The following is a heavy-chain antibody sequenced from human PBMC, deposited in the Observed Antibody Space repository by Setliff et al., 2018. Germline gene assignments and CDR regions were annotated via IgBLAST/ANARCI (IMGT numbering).Heavy chain of an antibody. J-gene: IGHJ3*02. Sequence: SETLSLSCDVSGASISSGHYWGWIRQPPGKGLEWIATIYHKGRTYFDPSLQSRVTMSLDRSKNQFSLRLTSVTASDTAVYYCASPRRDDLDSPFDPFDIWGHGTRVTVSS. D-gene: IGHD3-3*01. V-gene: IGHV4-38-2*01. CDR3: ASPRRDDLDSPFDPFDI. CDR1: GASISSGHY. CDR2: IYHKGRT.